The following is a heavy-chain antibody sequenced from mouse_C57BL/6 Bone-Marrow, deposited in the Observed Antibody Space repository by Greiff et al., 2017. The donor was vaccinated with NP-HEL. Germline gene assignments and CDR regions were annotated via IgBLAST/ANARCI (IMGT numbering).Heavy chain of an antibody. CDR3: ARFYAMDY. Sequence: VVEPGASVKISCKASGYAFSSSWMNWVKQRPGKGLEWIGRIYPGDGDTNYNGKFKGKATLTADKSSSTAYMQLSSLTSEDSAVYFCARFYAMDYWGQGTSVTVSS. V-gene: IGHV1-82*01. CDR2: IYPGDGDT. J-gene: IGHJ4*01. CDR1: GYAFSSSW.